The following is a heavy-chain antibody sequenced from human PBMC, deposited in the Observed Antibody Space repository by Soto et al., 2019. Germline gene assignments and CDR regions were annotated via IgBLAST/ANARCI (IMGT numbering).Heavy chain of an antibody. J-gene: IGHJ3*02. D-gene: IGHD6-13*01. Sequence: EVQLVESGGGLVEPGGSLRLSCAASGITFSNAWMNWVRKAPGNGLEYIGRIRRKTDGGTTEYAAPVEGRFTVARDDSKNTLYLQMSGLKTEDTAVYYCTTTRPGTNVFDNWGQGTLVTVSS. CDR3: TTTRPGTNVFDN. CDR2: IRRKTDGGTT. V-gene: IGHV3-15*01. CDR1: GITFSNAW.